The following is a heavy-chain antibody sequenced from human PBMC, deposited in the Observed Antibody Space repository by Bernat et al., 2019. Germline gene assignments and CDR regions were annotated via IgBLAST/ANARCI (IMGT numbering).Heavy chain of an antibody. CDR1: GFTFSTYG. CDR3: ARASGPFDY. Sequence: QVQLVESWGGVVQPGRSLRLSCAASGFTFSTYGMHWVRQAPGKGLEWVAVIWSDGTNKYYADSVKGRFTISRDNSKDTMYLQMNSLRAEDTAVYSCARASGPFDYWGQGTLVTVSS. CDR2: IWSDGTNK. V-gene: IGHV3-33*01. D-gene: IGHD2-15*01. J-gene: IGHJ4*02.